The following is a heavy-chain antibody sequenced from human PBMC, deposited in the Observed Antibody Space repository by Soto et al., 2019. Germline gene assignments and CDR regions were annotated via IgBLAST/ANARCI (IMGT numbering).Heavy chain of an antibody. CDR1: GFTFSSYA. CDR2: ISGSGGST. J-gene: IGHJ4*02. Sequence: GGSLRLSCAASGFTFSSYAMSWVRQAPGKGLEWVSAISGSGGSTYYADSVKGRFTISRDNSKNTLYLQMNSLRAEDTAVYYCANWGGRFLEWNHYFDYWGQGTLVTVSS. V-gene: IGHV3-23*01. CDR3: ANWGGRFLEWNHYFDY. D-gene: IGHD3-3*01.